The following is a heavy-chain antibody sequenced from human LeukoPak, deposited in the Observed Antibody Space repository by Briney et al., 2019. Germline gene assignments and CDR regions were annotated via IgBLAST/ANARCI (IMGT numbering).Heavy chain of an antibody. V-gene: IGHV1-2*02. J-gene: IGHJ4*02. CDR2: INPNSGGT. Sequence: ASVKVSCKASGYTFTGYYMHWVRQAPGQGLEWMGWINPNSGGTNYAQKFQGRVAMTRDTSISTAYMELSRLRSDDTAVYYCARTFHFPEHSLSPRLAYYFDYWGQGTLVTVSS. CDR3: ARTFHFPEHSLSPRLAYYFDY. CDR1: GYTFTGYY. D-gene: IGHD6-6*01.